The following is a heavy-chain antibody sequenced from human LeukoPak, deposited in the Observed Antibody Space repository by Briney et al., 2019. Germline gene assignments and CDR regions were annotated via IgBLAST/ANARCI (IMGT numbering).Heavy chain of an antibody. D-gene: IGHD2-2*01. Sequence: GASVKVSCKASGGTFSSYAISWVRQAPGQGLEWMGGIIPIFGTANYAQKFQGRVTITADKSTSTAYMELSSLRSEDTAVYYCARETEGYCSSTSCPLKYWSQGTLVTVSS. CDR1: GGTFSSYA. J-gene: IGHJ4*02. V-gene: IGHV1-69*06. CDR3: ARETEGYCSSTSCPLKY. CDR2: IIPIFGTA.